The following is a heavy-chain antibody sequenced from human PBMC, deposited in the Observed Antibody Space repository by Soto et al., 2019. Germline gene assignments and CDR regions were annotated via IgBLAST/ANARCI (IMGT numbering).Heavy chain of an antibody. Sequence: ALTRAVCGDWIGISTYCGALVSKAPGKGLEWVGSISVSQSGTTNYNPSLKSRLTISVDTSKNHFSLQLNSVTAADTAMYYCVRQKGFFDWSSHVTGPGGMDVWGQGTSVNVSS. D-gene: IGHD3-9*01. CDR2: ISVSQSGTT. V-gene: IGHV4-39*01. CDR1: GDWIGISTYC. CDR3: VRQKGFFDWSSHVTGPGGMDV. J-gene: IGHJ6*02.